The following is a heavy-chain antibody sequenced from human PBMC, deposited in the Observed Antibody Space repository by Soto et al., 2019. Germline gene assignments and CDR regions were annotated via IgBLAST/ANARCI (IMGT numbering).Heavy chain of an antibody. CDR2: IFSNDEK. J-gene: IGHJ4*02. Sequence: QVTLKESGPVLVKPTETLTLTCTVSGFSLSNARMGVSWIRQPPGKALEWLAHIFSNDEKSYSTSLKSRLTIAQDTAKSQVVLIMTNMDPVDTATYYCARIDVTSGEFDYWGQGTLVTVSS. V-gene: IGHV2-26*01. CDR3: ARIDVTSGEFDY. D-gene: IGHD3-10*01. CDR1: GFSLSNARMG.